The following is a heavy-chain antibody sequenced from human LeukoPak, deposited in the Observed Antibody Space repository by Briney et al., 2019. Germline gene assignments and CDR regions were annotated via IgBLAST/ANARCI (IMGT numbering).Heavy chain of an antibody. J-gene: IGHJ4*02. D-gene: IGHD3-22*01. V-gene: IGHV3-30-3*01. CDR1: GFTFSSYA. Sequence: PGGSLRLSCAASGFTFSSYAMHWVRQAPGKGLEWVAVISYDGSNKYYADSVKGRFTISRDNSKNTLYLQMNSLRAEDTAVYYCARDMGYDSSGPPDYWGQGTLVTVSS. CDR2: ISYDGSNK. CDR3: ARDMGYDSSGPPDY.